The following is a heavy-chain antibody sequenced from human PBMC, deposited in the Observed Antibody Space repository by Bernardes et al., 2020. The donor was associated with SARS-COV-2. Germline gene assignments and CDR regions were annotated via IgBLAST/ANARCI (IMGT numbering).Heavy chain of an antibody. CDR3: ARGFKWLVDY. V-gene: IGHV3-48*02. J-gene: IGHJ4*02. Sequence: SVKGRFTVSRDNAKNSLYVQMDSLRDEDTAVYYCARGFKWLVDYWGQGTLVTVSS. D-gene: IGHD6-19*01.